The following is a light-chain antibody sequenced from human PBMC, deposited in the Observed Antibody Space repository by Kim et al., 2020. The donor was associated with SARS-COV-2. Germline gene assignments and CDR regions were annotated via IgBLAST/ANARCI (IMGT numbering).Light chain of an antibody. CDR1: KLGEKY. CDR2: QDN. Sequence: SYELTQPPSVSVFPGQTATIACSGNKLGEKYASWYQQKPGQSPLVVIYQDNRRPSGIPERFSGSNSGNTATLTISGTQAEDEADYYCQAWDSGTVVFGGGTQLTVL. J-gene: IGLJ2*01. CDR3: QAWDSGTVV. V-gene: IGLV3-1*01.